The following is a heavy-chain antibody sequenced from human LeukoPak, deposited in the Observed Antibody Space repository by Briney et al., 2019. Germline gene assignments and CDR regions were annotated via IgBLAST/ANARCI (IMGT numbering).Heavy chain of an antibody. Sequence: SETLSLTCTVSGGSISSYYWSWIRQPPGKGLEWIGYIYYSGSTNYNPSLKSRVTISVDTSKNQFSLKLSSVTAADTAVYYCARSHALGYSYGCFDYWGQGTLVTVSS. D-gene: IGHD5-18*01. V-gene: IGHV4-59*01. CDR2: IYYSGST. CDR1: GGSISSYY. J-gene: IGHJ4*02. CDR3: ARSHALGYSYGCFDY.